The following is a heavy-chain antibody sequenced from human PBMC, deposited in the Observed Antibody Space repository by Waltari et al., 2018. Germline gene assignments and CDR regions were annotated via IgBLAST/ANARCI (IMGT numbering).Heavy chain of an antibody. CDR1: GGSFSGYY. Sequence: QVQLQQWGAGLLKPSETLSLTCAVYGGSFSGYYWSWIRQPPGKGLEWIGEINHSGSTNYNPSLKSRVTISVDTSKNQFSLKLSSVTAADTAVYYCARGPRGNFHYYGSGSYYLDAFDIWGQGTMVTVSS. V-gene: IGHV4-34*01. J-gene: IGHJ3*02. CDR3: ARGPRGNFHYYGSGSYYLDAFDI. CDR2: INHSGST. D-gene: IGHD3-10*01.